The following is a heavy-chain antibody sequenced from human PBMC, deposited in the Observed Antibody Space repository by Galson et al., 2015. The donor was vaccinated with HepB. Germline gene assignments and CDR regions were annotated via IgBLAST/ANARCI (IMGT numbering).Heavy chain of an antibody. CDR3: ARDRGGYCSSTSCRPRPFDY. Sequence: SLRLSCAASGSTFSSYSMNWVRQAPGKGLEWVSYISSSSSTIYYADSVKGRFTISRDNAKNSLNLQMNSLRAEDAAVYYCARDRGGYCSSTSCRPRPFDYWGQGTLVTVSS. CDR1: GSTFSSYS. D-gene: IGHD2-2*01. J-gene: IGHJ4*02. V-gene: IGHV3-48*01. CDR2: ISSSSSTI.